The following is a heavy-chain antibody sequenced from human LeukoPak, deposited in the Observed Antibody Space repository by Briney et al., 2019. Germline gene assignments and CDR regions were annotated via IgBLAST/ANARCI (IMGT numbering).Heavy chain of an antibody. V-gene: IGHV1-69*04. CDR1: GGTFSSYA. J-gene: IGHJ4*02. Sequence: SVKVSCKASGGTFSSYAISWMRQAPGQGLEWMGRIIPILGIANYAQKFQGRVTITADKSTSTAYMELSSLRSEDTAVYYCAREVEMATIWDYWGQGTLVTVSS. CDR2: IIPILGIA. D-gene: IGHD5-24*01. CDR3: AREVEMATIWDY.